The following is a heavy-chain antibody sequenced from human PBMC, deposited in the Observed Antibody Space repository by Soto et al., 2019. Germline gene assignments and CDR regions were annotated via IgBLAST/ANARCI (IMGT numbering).Heavy chain of an antibody. CDR3: AGGILGAAQFDY. V-gene: IGHV3-74*01. CDR2: INTGGSST. CDR1: GFTFSGSW. D-gene: IGHD6-25*01. Sequence: EVQLVESGGGLVQPGGSLRVSCAASGFTFSGSWMHWVRQAPGKGLVWVSRINTGGSSTTYADSVKGRFTISRDNAKNTLFLKMNSLRAEDTAVYYCAGGILGAAQFDYWGQGTLVNVSS. J-gene: IGHJ4*02.